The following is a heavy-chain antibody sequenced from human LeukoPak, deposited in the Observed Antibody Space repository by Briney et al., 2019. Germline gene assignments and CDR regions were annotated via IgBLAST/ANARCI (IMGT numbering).Heavy chain of an antibody. J-gene: IGHJ4*02. V-gene: IGHV3-74*01. CDR3: ATARNFRFEY. CDR1: GLTFRTTW. D-gene: IGHD1-7*01. CDR2: MNGEGTTI. Sequence: PGGSLRLSCATSGLTFRTTWMHWVRQAPGKGLMWVSRMNGEGTTIDYADSVKGRFTVSRDYAKNTLFLQMNNLRTEDTALYFCATARNFRFEYWGQGSLVIVSP.